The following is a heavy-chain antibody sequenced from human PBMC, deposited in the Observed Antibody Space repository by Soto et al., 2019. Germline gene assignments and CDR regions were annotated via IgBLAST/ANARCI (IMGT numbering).Heavy chain of an antibody. J-gene: IGHJ6*03. D-gene: IGHD5-12*01. CDR1: GYTFTSYG. CDR2: ISAYNGNT. Sequence: EASVKVSCKASGYTFTSYGISWVRQAPGQGLEWMGWISAYNGNTNYAQKLQGRVTMTTDTSTSTAYMELRSLRSDDTAVYYCANVEDSGYGYYYYMDVWGKGTTVTVSS. V-gene: IGHV1-18*01. CDR3: ANVEDSGYGYYYYMDV.